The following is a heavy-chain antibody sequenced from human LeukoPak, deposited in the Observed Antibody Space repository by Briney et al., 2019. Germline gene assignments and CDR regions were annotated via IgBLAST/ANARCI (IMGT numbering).Heavy chain of an antibody. J-gene: IGHJ4*02. CDR1: GGSISSSSYY. CDR2: IYYSGST. CDR3: ARGSGWYNVYGY. V-gene: IGHV4-39*01. D-gene: IGHD6-19*01. Sequence: SETLSLTCTVSGGSISSSSYYWGWIRQPPGKGLEWIGSIYYSGSTYYNPPLKSRVTISVDTSKNQFSLKLSSVTAADTAVYYCARGSGWYNVYGYWGQGTLVTVSS.